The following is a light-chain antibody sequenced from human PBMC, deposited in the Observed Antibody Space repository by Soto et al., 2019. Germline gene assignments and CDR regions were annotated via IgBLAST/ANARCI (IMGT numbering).Light chain of an antibody. V-gene: IGKV3-20*01. CDR2: GAS. CDR1: QSVSSSY. Sequence: EIVLTQSPGTLSLSPGESATLSCRASQSVSSSYLAWYQQKPGQAPRLLIYGASSRATGIPDRFSGSGSGTDFTLTISRLEPEDFAVYYCQHYGRSPYTFGQGTKLEIK. J-gene: IGKJ2*01. CDR3: QHYGRSPYT.